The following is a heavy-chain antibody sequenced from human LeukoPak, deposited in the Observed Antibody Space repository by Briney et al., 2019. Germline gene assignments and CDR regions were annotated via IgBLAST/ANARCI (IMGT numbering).Heavy chain of an antibody. V-gene: IGHV1-2*02. Sequence: ASVKVSRKASGYTFTGYYMHWVRQAPGQGLEWMGWINPNSGGTNYAQKFQGRVTMTRDTSISTAYMELSRLRSDDTAVYYCASGIMITFGGVIAPPSDPWGQGTLVTVSS. CDR3: ASGIMITFGGVIAPPSDP. CDR1: GYTFTGYY. D-gene: IGHD3-16*02. J-gene: IGHJ5*02. CDR2: INPNSGGT.